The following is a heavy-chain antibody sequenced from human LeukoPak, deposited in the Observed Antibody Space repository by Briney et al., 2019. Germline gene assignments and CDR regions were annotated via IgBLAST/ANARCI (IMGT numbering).Heavy chain of an antibody. CDR2: INHSGST. J-gene: IGHJ1*01. V-gene: IGHV4-34*01. D-gene: IGHD4-17*01. Sequence: SETLSLTCAVYGGSFSGYYWSWIRQPPGKGLEWIGEINHSGSTNYNPSLKSRVTISVDTSKNQFSLKLSSVTAADTAVYYCARGRVTTVTTRLTPAYSSARSKAEYFQHWGQGTLVTVSS. CDR3: ARGRVTTVTTRLTPAYSSARSKAEYFQH. CDR1: GGSFSGYY.